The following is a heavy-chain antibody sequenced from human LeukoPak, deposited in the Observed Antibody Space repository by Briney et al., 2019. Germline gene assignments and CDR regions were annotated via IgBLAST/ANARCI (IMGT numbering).Heavy chain of an antibody. D-gene: IGHD3-10*01. CDR2: ISGSGGRI. Sequence: PGGSLRLSCTVSGFTVSSNSMSWVRQAPGKGLEWVSGISGSGGRIYYVDSVKGRFTISRDNSKNTLYLQMNSLRAEDTAVYYCAKAGGGGAITLVRGVKGDYYYMDVWGKGTTVTISS. V-gene: IGHV3-23*01. CDR1: GFTVSSNS. CDR3: AKAGGGGAITLVRGVKGDYYYMDV. J-gene: IGHJ6*03.